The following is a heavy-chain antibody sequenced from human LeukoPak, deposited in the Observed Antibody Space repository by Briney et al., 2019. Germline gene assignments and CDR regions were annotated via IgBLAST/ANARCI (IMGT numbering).Heavy chain of an antibody. CDR3: TRRPYSSSWYYFDY. Sequence: PGGSLRLSCTVSGFTFSDYYMSWVRQAPGKGLEWVSYISSSGSMLHYADSVEGRFTISRDNGKSSLYLQMSSLRVEDTAVYYCTRRPYSSSWYYFDYWGQGTLATVSS. V-gene: IGHV3-11*04. D-gene: IGHD6-13*01. CDR1: GFTFSDYY. CDR2: ISSSGSML. J-gene: IGHJ4*02.